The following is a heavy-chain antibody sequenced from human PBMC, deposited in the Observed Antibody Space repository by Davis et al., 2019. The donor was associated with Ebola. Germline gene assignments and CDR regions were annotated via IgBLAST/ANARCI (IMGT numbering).Heavy chain of an antibody. CDR2: VNTANGNT. J-gene: IGHJ6*02. V-gene: IGHV1-3*04. CDR1: GYTFTTYA. CDR3: ARGGRSDIVLVPAAQYYYYYYGMDV. D-gene: IGHD2-2*01. Sequence: ASVKVSCKASGYTFTTYALHWVRQAPGQRLEWMGWVNTANGNTEYSQKFQGRVTITRDTSASTTYMELSSLRSEDTAVYYCARGGRSDIVLVPAAQYYYYYYGMDVWGQGTTVTVSS.